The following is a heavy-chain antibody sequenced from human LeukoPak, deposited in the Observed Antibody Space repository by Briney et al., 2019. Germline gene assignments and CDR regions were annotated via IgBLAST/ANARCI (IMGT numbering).Heavy chain of an antibody. V-gene: IGHV3-20*04. CDR1: GFTFDDYG. CDR3: ARARGYSDSSDYYPYHFDY. CDR2: INWNGGST. J-gene: IGHJ4*02. Sequence: GGSLRLSCAASGFTFDDYGMSWVRQAPGKGLEWVSGINWNGGSTGYADSVKGRFTISRDNLKNTLYLQMNSLRAEDTAVYYCARARGYSDSSDYYPYHFDYWGQGTLVTVSS. D-gene: IGHD3-22*01.